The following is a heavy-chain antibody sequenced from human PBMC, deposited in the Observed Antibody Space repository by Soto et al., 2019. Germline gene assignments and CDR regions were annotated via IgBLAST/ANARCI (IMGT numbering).Heavy chain of an antibody. V-gene: IGHV4-59*01. J-gene: IGHJ6*02. CDR1: GGSISSYY. Sequence: QVQLQESGPGLVKPSETLSLTCTVSGGSISSYYWSWIRQPPGKGLEWIGYIYYSGSTNYNPSLNXRVTISVEPSRXRXAXXLSSVTAAATAVYYCAGEGTYYYGSGTYSSYGMGVGGQGTTVTVSS. CDR2: IYYSGST. CDR3: AGEGTYYYGSGTYSSYGMGV. D-gene: IGHD3-10*01.